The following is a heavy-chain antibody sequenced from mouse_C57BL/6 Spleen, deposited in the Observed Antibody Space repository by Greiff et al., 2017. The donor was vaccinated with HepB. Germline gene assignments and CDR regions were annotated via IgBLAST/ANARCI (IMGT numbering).Heavy chain of an antibody. Sequence: EVKLMESGGDLVKPGGSLKLSCAASGFTFSSYGMSWVRQTPDKRLEWVATISSGGSYTYYPDSVKGRFTISRDNAKNTLYLQIGSLKSEGTTMFDCARHGSSYERFAYWGQGTLVTVSA. D-gene: IGHD1-1*01. J-gene: IGHJ3*01. CDR3: ARHGSSYERFAY. CDR1: GFTFSSYG. V-gene: IGHV5-6*01. CDR2: ISSGGSYT.